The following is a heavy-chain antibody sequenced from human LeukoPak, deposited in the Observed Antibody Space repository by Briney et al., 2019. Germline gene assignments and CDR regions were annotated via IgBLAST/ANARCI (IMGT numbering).Heavy chain of an antibody. D-gene: IGHD3-22*01. CDR1: GFTFDDYT. CDR3: AKDCYDSSGYSHYFDY. V-gene: IGHV3-43*01. CDR2: ISWDGGST. Sequence: GGSLRLSCAASGFTFDDYTMHWVRQAPGKGLEWVSLISWDGGSTYYADSVKGRFTISRDNSKNSLYLQMNSLRTEDTALYYCAKDCYDSSGYSHYFDYWGQGTLVTVSS. J-gene: IGHJ4*02.